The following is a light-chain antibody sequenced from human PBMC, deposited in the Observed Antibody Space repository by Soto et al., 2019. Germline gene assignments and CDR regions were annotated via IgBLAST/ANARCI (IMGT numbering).Light chain of an antibody. CDR1: SSNIGAGYD. CDR2: DNN. J-gene: IGLJ1*01. CDR3: QFYDSSLSSYV. Sequence: QSVLTQPPSVSGAPGQRVTISCTGSSSNIGAGYDVHWYQQLPGTAPKLLIYDNNNRPSGVPDRFSGSKSGTSASLAITGLQAEHEADYYCQFYDSSLSSYVFGTGTKLTVL. V-gene: IGLV1-40*01.